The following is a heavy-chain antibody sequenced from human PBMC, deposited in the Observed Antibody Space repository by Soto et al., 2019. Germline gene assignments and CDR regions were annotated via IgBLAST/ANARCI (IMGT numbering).Heavy chain of an antibody. Sequence: SGPTLVNPTQTLTMTCTFSGFSLTLPGAHVGWIRQPPGKALEWLALLYWNDEKHYNPSLKTRLTVTKGTSEDRVVLTMTNMAPADTATYYCVRSGFYKGPPDFRGRGSLVTVSS. V-gene: IGHV2-5*01. J-gene: IGHJ4*02. D-gene: IGHD3-3*01. CDR1: GFSLTLPGAH. CDR2: LYWNDEK. CDR3: VRSGFYKGPPDF.